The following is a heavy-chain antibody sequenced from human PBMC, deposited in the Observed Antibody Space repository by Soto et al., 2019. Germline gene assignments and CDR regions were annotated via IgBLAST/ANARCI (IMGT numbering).Heavy chain of an antibody. CDR2: ITNSGRMT. D-gene: IGHD3-9*01. CDR3: GGGNYGDYGYYNHMDV. Sequence: QVQLVESGGGLVKPGGSLRLSCVASGFAFNDYYMSWIRQAPGKGLEWVAYITNSGRMTYHADSVKGRFTISRDNGRNSLYLQMNSRRAEEAAVYYGGGGNYGDYGYYNHMDVGGKGTTFPFSS. V-gene: IGHV3-11*01. J-gene: IGHJ6*03. CDR1: GFAFNDYY.